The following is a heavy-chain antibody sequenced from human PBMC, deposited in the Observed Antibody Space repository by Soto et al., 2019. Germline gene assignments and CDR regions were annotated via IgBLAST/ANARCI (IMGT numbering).Heavy chain of an antibody. V-gene: IGHV1-18*04. CDR1: GYTFPRYG. J-gene: IGHJ5*02. CDR2: ISAYNGNT. Sequence: ASVQVSCQASGYTFPRYGIRWLRQAPGQGLEWMGWISAYNGNTNYAQKLQGRVTMTTDTSTSTAYMELRSLRSDDTAVYYCARGDYGSSWFWFDPWGQGTLVTVSS. CDR3: ARGDYGSSWFWFDP. D-gene: IGHD6-13*01.